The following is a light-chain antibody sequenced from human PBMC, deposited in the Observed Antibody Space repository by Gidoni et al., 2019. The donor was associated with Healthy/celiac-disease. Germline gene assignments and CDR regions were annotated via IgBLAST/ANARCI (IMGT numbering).Light chain of an antibody. CDR1: QSASSSY. CDR2: GAS. Sequence: VLTQAPGPLSLSPGERATLSCRASQSASSSYLAWYQQKPGQAPRLLIYGASSRATGIPDRFSGSGSGTDFTLTISRLEPEDFAVYYCQQYGSSLLTFGGGTKVEIK. V-gene: IGKV3-20*01. J-gene: IGKJ4*01. CDR3: QQYGSSLLT.